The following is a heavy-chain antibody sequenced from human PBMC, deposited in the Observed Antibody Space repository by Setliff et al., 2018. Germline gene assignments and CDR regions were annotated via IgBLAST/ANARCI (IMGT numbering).Heavy chain of an antibody. V-gene: IGHV4-61*01. CDR1: GGSISSGSYY. CDR3: ARGAYCGGNCFYHFDH. J-gene: IGHJ4*02. Sequence: PSETLSLTCTVSGGSISSGSYYWSWIRQPPGKGLEWIGYIYGSGSTYYNPSLKSRVTISVDTSKNQFSLKLNSMTAADTAVYYCARGAYCGGNCFYHFDHWGQGTLVTVSS. CDR2: IYGSGST. D-gene: IGHD2-21*02.